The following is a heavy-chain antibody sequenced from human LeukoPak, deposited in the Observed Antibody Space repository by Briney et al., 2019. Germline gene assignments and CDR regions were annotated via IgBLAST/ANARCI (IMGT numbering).Heavy chain of an antibody. CDR1: GITVSTNY. J-gene: IGHJ4*02. CDR3: ARGDFDY. CDR2: AFSDGRT. V-gene: IGHV3-53*01. Sequence: GGSLRLACAASGITVSTNYMSWVRQAPGKGLEWVSIAFSDGRTFYADSVKGRFTISRDSSKNTVFLQMNSLRAEDAAVYYCARGDFDYWGQGTLVTVSS.